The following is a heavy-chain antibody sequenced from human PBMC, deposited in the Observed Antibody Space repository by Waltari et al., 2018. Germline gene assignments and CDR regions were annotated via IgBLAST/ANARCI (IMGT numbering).Heavy chain of an antibody. D-gene: IGHD5-18*01. CDR2: IYSAGST. CDR3: ARARDEDTAMVYFDH. Sequence: EVQLVESGGGLVHPGGSLRLSCAASGFTVSSNHMSWVRQAPGKGLEWVSLIYSAGSTYYADSVRGRFSISRDNSKNTLHLQMNRLRAEDTAMYYCARARDEDTAMVYFDHWGQGTLISVSS. V-gene: IGHV3-66*02. J-gene: IGHJ4*02. CDR1: GFTVSSNH.